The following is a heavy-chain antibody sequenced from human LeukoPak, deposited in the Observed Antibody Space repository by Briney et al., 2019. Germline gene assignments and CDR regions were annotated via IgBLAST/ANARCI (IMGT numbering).Heavy chain of an antibody. D-gene: IGHD1-26*01. CDR3: ARESGIVGAPGFFDY. J-gene: IGHJ4*02. Sequence: GGSLRLSCAASGFTFSSYWMHWVRQAPGKGLVWVSRINTDGSSTSYADSVKGRFTISRDNAKNTLYLQMNSLRAEDTAVYYCARESGIVGAPGFFDYWGQGTLVTVSS. V-gene: IGHV3-74*01. CDR2: INTDGSST. CDR1: GFTFSSYW.